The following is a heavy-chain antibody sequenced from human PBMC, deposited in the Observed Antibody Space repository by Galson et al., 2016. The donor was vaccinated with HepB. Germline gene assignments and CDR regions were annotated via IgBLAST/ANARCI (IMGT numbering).Heavy chain of an antibody. V-gene: IGHV1-8*01. Sequence: SVKVSCKASGYTFTSYDINWVRQAPGQGLEWMGWMNPKSGNTGFAQKFKGRVTMTRNTSISTAYMELRGLKSEDTAVYYCARDRYCDSGGNYYESAYWGQGTPVIVSS. D-gene: IGHD3-22*01. CDR2: MNPKSGNT. J-gene: IGHJ4*02. CDR1: GYTFTSYD. CDR3: ARDRYCDSGGNYYESAY.